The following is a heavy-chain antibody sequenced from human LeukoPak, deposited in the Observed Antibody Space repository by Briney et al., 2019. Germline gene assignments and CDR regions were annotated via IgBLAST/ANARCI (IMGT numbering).Heavy chain of an antibody. CDR1: GYSFTSYW. CDR3: AFSLAARLGNDTFDI. Sequence: GESLKNSCKGSGYSFTSYWIGWVRQMPGKGLEWMGIIYPGDSDTRYSPSFQGQVTISADKSISTAYLQWSSLKASDTAMYYCAFSLAARLGNDTFDIWGQGTMVTVSS. D-gene: IGHD6-6*01. V-gene: IGHV5-51*01. CDR2: IYPGDSDT. J-gene: IGHJ3*02.